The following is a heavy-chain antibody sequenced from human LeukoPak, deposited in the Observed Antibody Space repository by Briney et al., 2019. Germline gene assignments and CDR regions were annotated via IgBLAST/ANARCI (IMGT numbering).Heavy chain of an antibody. Sequence: GASVKVSCKASGYTFTSYYMHWVRQAPGQGLEWMGIINPSGGSTSYAQEFQGRVTMTRDTSTSTVYMELSSLRSEDTAVYYCARSNGYASSYYYYGMDVWGQGTTVTVSS. CDR1: GYTFTSYY. J-gene: IGHJ6*02. D-gene: IGHD5-12*01. CDR2: INPSGGST. CDR3: ARSNGYASSYYYYGMDV. V-gene: IGHV1-46*01.